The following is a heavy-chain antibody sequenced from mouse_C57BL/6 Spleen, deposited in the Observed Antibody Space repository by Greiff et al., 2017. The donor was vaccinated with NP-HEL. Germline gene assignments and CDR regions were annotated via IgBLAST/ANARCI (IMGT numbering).Heavy chain of an antibody. Sequence: QVQLQQPGAELVKPGASVKLSCKASGYTFTSYWMHWVKQRPGRGLEWIGRIDPNSGGTKYNEKFKSKATLTVDIPSSTAYMQLSSLTSEDSAVYYCAREDGYDEGWFAYWGQGTLVTVSA. J-gene: IGHJ3*01. D-gene: IGHD2-2*01. CDR1: GYTFTSYW. V-gene: IGHV1-72*01. CDR2: IDPNSGGT. CDR3: AREDGYDEGWFAY.